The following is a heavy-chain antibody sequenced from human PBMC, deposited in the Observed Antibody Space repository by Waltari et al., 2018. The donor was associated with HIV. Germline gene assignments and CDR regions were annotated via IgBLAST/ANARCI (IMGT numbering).Heavy chain of an antibody. CDR2: ISSSSGTI. Sequence: EVQLLESGGGLVQPGGSLRLSCAASGFTFSSYSMNWVRQAPGKGLEWVSYISSSSGTIYYADSVKGRFTISRDNAKNSLYLQMNSLRDEDTAVYYCARSPLYYYDSSGYYFDYWGQGTLLTVSS. D-gene: IGHD3-22*01. CDR1: GFTFSSYS. V-gene: IGHV3-48*02. J-gene: IGHJ4*02. CDR3: ARSPLYYYDSSGYYFDY.